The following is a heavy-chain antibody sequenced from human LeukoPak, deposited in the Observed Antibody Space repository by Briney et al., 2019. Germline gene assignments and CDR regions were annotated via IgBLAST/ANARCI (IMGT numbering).Heavy chain of an antibody. J-gene: IGHJ4*02. CDR2: IYSGGST. CDR1: GFTVSSNY. D-gene: IGHD3-10*01. V-gene: IGHV3-53*01. Sequence: GGSLRLSCAASGFTVSSNYMSWVRQAPGKGLEWVSVIYSGGSTYYADSVKGRFTISRDNSRNRVYLQMNSLRAEDTAVYYCAKDGWFGELLFPHDYWGQGTLVTVSS. CDR3: AKDGWFGELLFPHDY.